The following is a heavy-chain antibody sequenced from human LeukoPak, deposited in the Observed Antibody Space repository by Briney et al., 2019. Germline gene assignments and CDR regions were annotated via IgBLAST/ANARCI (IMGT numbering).Heavy chain of an antibody. CDR2: INQSGNT. V-gene: IGHV4-34*01. Sequence: PSETLSLTCVVYGGPFSGYYWSWIRQSPGKGLEWIGEINQSGNTNYNPSLKSRVTISIDTSKNQFSLKVTSVTAGGTAVYYCARARGWTSGDDYYYGMDVWGQGTTGTVSS. D-gene: IGHD4-17*01. CDR1: GGPFSGYY. CDR3: ARARGWTSGDDYYYGMDV. J-gene: IGHJ6*02.